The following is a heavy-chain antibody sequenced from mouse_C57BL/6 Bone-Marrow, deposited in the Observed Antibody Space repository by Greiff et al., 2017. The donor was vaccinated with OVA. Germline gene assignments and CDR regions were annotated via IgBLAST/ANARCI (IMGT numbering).Heavy chain of an antibody. V-gene: IGHV1-85*01. D-gene: IGHD1-1*01. CDR2: IYPRDGST. Sequence: VQLVESGPELVKPGASVKLSCKASGYTFTSYDINWVKQRPGQGLEWIGWIYPRDGSTKYNEKFKGKATLTVDTSSSTAYMELHSLTSEDSAVYFCARRPLSPYYYAMDYWGQGTSVTVSS. CDR1: GYTFTSYD. CDR3: ARRPLSPYYYAMDY. J-gene: IGHJ4*01.